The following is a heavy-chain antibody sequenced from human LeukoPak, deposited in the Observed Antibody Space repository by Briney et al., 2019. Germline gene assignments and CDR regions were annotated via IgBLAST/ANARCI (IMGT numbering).Heavy chain of an antibody. CDR1: GGSISSYY. D-gene: IGHD2-2*02. Sequence: SETLCPTRTVSGGSISSYYCSWIRQPPGKGLEWIGYIYYSGSTNYNPSLKSRVTISVDTSKNQFSLKLSSVTAADTAVYYCARVRCSSTSYYMIDYWGQGTTVTVSS. J-gene: IGHJ4*02. V-gene: IGHV4-59*01. CDR2: IYYSGST. CDR3: ARVRCSSTSYYMIDY.